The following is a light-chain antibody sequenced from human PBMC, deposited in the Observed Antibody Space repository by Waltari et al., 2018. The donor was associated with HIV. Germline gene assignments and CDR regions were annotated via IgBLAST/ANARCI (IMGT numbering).Light chain of an antibody. Sequence: SYELTQPLSVSVALGQTARITCGGDNLGRKNVHWYQQKPGQAPVLVIYRNTNRPSGIPERFSGSNSGNTATLTITRAQVGDEADYYCHVWDRATGVFGTGTTVTVL. CDR1: NLGRKN. CDR2: RNT. J-gene: IGLJ1*01. CDR3: HVWDRATGV. V-gene: IGLV3-9*01.